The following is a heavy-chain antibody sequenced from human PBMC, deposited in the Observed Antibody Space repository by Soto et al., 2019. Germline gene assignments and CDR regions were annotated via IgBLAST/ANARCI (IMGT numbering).Heavy chain of an antibody. Sequence: TLSLTCAVSGGSISSGGYYWSWIRQTPGKGLEWIGYIYPTGKTYYNPSLENRVTISIDTSKNQFSLQLTSVTAADTAVYYCARAPPGPAPRWGVWGHGTTVTVSS. J-gene: IGHJ6*02. CDR2: IYPTGKT. CDR1: GGSISSGGYY. D-gene: IGHD3-16*01. V-gene: IGHV4-30-2*01. CDR3: ARAPPGPAPRWGV.